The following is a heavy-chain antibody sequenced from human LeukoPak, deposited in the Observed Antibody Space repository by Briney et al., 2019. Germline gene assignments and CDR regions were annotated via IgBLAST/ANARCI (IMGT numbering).Heavy chain of an antibody. J-gene: IGHJ4*02. CDR1: GFTFSKAW. V-gene: IGHV3-15*01. D-gene: IGHD3-3*01. Sequence: PGGSLRLSCAASGFTFSKAWMTWVRQAPGKGLEWVGRIKSKIDSGTTDYAAPVKGRFTISREDSKNTLYLQMNSLKTEDTAVYYCTTRGERDPNDFWSGYALDYWGQGALVTVSS. CDR3: TTRGERDPNDFWSGYALDY. CDR2: IKSKIDSGTT.